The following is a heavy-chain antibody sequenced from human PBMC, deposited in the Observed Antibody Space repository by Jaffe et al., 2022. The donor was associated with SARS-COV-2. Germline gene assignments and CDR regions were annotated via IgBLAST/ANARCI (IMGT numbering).Heavy chain of an antibody. V-gene: IGHV4-61*01. CDR2: VYYSEST. J-gene: IGHJ4*02. CDR3: ARLVYVTTDYYYFDY. CDR1: GGSVNSGYYY. D-gene: IGHD3-22*01. Sequence: QVQLQESGPGLVKPSETLSLTCTVSGGSVNSGYYYWSWIRQPPGKGLEWIGYVYYSESTNYNPSLKSRVSISVDTSNKQFSLKLTSVTAADTAVYYCARLVYVTTDYYYFDYWGQGTLVTVSS.